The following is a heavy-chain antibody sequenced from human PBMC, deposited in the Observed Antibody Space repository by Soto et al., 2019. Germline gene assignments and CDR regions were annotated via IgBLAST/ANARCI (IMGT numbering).Heavy chain of an antibody. CDR1: GGSISSGDYY. J-gene: IGHJ4*02. V-gene: IGHV4-30-4*01. D-gene: IGHD2-15*01. CDR3: AREVYCSGGSCYSGALDY. Sequence: SETLSLTCTVSGGSISSGDYYWSWIRQPPGKGLEWIGYIYYSGSTYYNPSLKSRVTISVDTSKNQFSLKLSSVTAADTAVYYCAREVYCSGGSCYSGALDYWGQGTLVTVSS. CDR2: IYYSGST.